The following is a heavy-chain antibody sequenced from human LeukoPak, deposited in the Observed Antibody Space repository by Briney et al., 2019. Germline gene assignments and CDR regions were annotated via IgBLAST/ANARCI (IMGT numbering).Heavy chain of an antibody. CDR1: GFSFSTYW. V-gene: IGHV3-7*01. Sequence: GGSLRLSCAASGFSFSTYWMSWVRQAPGKGLEWVANIKQDGSEKFYVDSVKGRFTISRDNAKNSLYLQMNSLRAEDTAVYYCAKDSGAGDLYYFDYWGQGTLVTVSS. CDR2: IKQDGSEK. CDR3: AKDSGAGDLYYFDY. D-gene: IGHD4-17*01. J-gene: IGHJ4*02.